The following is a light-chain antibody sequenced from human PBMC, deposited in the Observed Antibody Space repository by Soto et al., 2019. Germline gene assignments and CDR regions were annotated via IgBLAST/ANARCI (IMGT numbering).Light chain of an antibody. Sequence: DIQVTQSPSSLSASVGDRVTITCRTSQSITRYLNWYQQKPGKAPKLLIYSASTLQSGVPSRFSDSGSGTVFTLTISSLQPEDFATYYCQQSYSTPPLSFGGGTKVEIK. J-gene: IGKJ4*01. CDR3: QQSYSTPPLS. V-gene: IGKV1-39*01. CDR2: SAS. CDR1: QSITRY.